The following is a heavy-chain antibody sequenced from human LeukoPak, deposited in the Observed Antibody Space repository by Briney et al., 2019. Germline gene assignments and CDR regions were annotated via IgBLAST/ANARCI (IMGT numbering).Heavy chain of an antibody. CDR2: INPNSGGT. CDR1: GYTFTSYY. J-gene: IGHJ6*02. CDR3: ARDWQYSSGWRYYYGMDV. D-gene: IGHD6-19*01. Sequence: ASVKVSCKASGYTFTSYYMHWVRQAPGQGLEWMGWINPNSGGTNFAQKFQGRVTMTRDTSISTAYMELSRLTSGDTAVYFCARDWQYSSGWRYYYGMDVWGQGTTVTVSS. V-gene: IGHV1-2*02.